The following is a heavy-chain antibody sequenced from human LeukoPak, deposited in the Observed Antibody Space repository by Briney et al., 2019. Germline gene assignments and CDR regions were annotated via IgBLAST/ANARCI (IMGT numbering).Heavy chain of an antibody. J-gene: IGHJ4*01. CDR1: GYSITNDYF. Sequence: SQTLSLTCTIPGYSITNDYFWGWIRQPPGKGLEWLGSIHHSGSTYIFGPLKRRVTMSLDTTKNQSALGLSSVTAADTAVYYCARIKAATSADFWGHGTLVTVSS. D-gene: IGHD2-15*01. V-gene: IGHV4-38-2*02. CDR3: ARIKAATSADF. CDR2: IHHSGST.